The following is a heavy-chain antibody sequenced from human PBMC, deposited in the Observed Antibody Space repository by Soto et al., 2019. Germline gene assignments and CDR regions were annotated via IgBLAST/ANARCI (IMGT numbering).Heavy chain of an antibody. Sequence: EVQLVESGGGLIQPGGSLRLSCAASGFTVSSKYMTWVRQAPGKGLEWVSVIYGGGTTYYVDSVKGRFTISRENSKNTLYLQMNSLRAEDTAVYYCVQTTGWPGFDFWGQGTLVTVSS. V-gene: IGHV3-53*01. J-gene: IGHJ4*02. D-gene: IGHD6-19*01. CDR1: GFTVSSKY. CDR3: VQTTGWPGFDF. CDR2: IYGGGTT.